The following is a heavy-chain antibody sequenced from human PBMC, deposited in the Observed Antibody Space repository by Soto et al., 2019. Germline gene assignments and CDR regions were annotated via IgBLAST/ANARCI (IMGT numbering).Heavy chain of an antibody. CDR3: ATDPGYSLDY. J-gene: IGHJ4*02. V-gene: IGHV6-1*01. CDR1: GDSVSIYSGA. CDR2: TYYRSKWYY. D-gene: IGHD5-12*01. Sequence: PSQTLSLTCVISGDSVSIYSGAWNWIRQSPSRGLEWLGRTYYRSKWYYDYAESVKSRIIISVDTSKNQFSLQLNSVTPEDAAVDDCATDPGYSLDYWGQGIQVTVSS.